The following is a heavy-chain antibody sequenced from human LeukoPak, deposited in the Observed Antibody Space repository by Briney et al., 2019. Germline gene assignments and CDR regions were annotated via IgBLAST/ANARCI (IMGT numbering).Heavy chain of an antibody. V-gene: IGHV1-69*13. CDR3: ARGRDYYDSSGYPAPTLAPPTY. Sequence: SVKVSCKASGGTFSSYAISWVRQAPGQGLEWMGGIIPIFGTANYAQKFQGRVTITADESTSTAYMELSSLRSEDTAVYYCARGRDYYDSSGYPAPTLAPPTYWGQGTLVTVSS. CDR2: IIPIFGTA. CDR1: GGTFSSYA. J-gene: IGHJ4*02. D-gene: IGHD3-22*01.